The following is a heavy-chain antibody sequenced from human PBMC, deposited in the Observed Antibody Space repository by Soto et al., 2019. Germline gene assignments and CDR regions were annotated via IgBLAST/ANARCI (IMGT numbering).Heavy chain of an antibody. CDR1: GYTFTTYG. D-gene: IGHD2-15*01. CDR3: AAGPFVRWSKGVSNNNWFDP. Sequence: EASVKISCKASGYTFTTYGISWVRQAPGQGLEWMGWISAYNGNTNYAQKFQERVTITRDMPTSTAYMELSSLRSEDTAVYYCAAGPFVRWSKGVSNNNWFDPWGQGTLVTVSS. J-gene: IGHJ5*02. V-gene: IGHV1-18*01. CDR2: ISAYNGNT.